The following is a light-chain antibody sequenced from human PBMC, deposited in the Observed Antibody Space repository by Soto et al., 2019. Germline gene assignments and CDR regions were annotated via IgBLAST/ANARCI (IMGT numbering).Light chain of an antibody. CDR1: ISDVGGYNY. Sequence: QSALSQPASXSGSPGQSITISCTGTISDVGGYNYVSWYQQHPGKAPKLMIYEVSNRPSGVSSRFSGSKSGNTASLTISGLQAEDEADYYCSSYTSSSTLVFGTGTKVTVL. CDR3: SSYTSSSTLV. J-gene: IGLJ1*01. CDR2: EVS. V-gene: IGLV2-14*01.